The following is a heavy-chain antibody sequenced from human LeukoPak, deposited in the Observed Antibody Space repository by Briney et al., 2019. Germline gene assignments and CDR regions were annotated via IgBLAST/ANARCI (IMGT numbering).Heavy chain of an antibody. CDR1: GFTFSNGR. V-gene: IGHV3-15*01. Sequence: AVSGFTFSNGRMGWVRQAPGKGLVGVGRIRSKTDGETTDHAAPVKGRFTISRDDSKNTLYLQMNSLNTEDTAVYYCSRDNYYYYGSGYFDYWGQGTLVTVSS. D-gene: IGHD3-22*01. CDR3: SRDNYYYYGSGYFDY. CDR2: IRSKTDGETT. J-gene: IGHJ4*02.